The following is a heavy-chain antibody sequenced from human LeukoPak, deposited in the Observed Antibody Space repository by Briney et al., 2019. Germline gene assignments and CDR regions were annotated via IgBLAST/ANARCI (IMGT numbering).Heavy chain of an antibody. V-gene: IGHV3-66*01. CDR1: GFTVSSNY. D-gene: IGHD1-20*01. CDR2: IYSGGST. CDR3: ARSYNWNYFDY. J-gene: IGHJ4*02. Sequence: GGSLRLSCAASGFTVSSNYMSWVRQAPGKGPEWVSVIYSGGSTYYADSVKGRFTISRDNSKNTLYLQMNSLRAEDTAVYYCARSYNWNYFDYWGQGTLVTVSS.